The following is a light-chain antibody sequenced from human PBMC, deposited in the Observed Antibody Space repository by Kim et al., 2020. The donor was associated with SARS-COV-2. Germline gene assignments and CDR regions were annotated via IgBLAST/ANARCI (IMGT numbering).Light chain of an antibody. V-gene: IGKV2-30*02. CDR1: PSVGHWDGITY. CDR2: KVS. J-gene: IGKJ3*01. Sequence: PASISCKSSPSVGHWDGITYLNWFHQRPCHSPRRLIYKVSDRVSGVPDRFSGSGSGTDFTLQISRVEAEDVGVYYCMQGTHWPFTFGPGTKVDIK. CDR3: MQGTHWPFT.